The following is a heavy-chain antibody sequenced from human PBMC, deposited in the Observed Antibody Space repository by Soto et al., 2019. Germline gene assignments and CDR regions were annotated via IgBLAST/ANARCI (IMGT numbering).Heavy chain of an antibody. J-gene: IGHJ6*02. CDR2: INPSGGST. CDR1: GYTFTSYY. CDR3: ARDRVAFSSSPVHYYYYGMDV. Sequence: ASVKVSCKASGYTFTSYYMHWVRQAPGQGLEWMGIINPSGGSTSYAQKFQGRVTMTRDTSTSTVYMELSSLRSENTAVYYCARDRVAFSSSPVHYYYYGMDVWGQGTTVTVSS. D-gene: IGHD6-6*01. V-gene: IGHV1-46*01.